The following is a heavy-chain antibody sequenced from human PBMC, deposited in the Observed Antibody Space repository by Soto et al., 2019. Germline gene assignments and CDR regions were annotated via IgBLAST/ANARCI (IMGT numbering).Heavy chain of an antibody. CDR2: MNPNTGNS. CDR3: ARRAETNGWNGFGADKYYFDF. Sequence: ASVKVSCKASGYTFTSYDIYWVRQATGQGLEWMGWMNPNTGNSGYAQKFQGRVTVTSDTSISTAYMELSSLRSEDTAVYYCARRAETNGWNGFGADKYYFDFWGQGTLVTVSS. J-gene: IGHJ4*02. V-gene: IGHV1-8*01. CDR1: GYTFTSYD. D-gene: IGHD1-1*01.